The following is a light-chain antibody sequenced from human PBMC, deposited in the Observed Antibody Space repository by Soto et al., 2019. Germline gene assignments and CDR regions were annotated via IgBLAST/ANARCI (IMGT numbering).Light chain of an antibody. CDR3: QKYNSYSRT. J-gene: IGKJ1*01. Sequence: DNQMTQSPSTLSASVGDRVTITCRASQSISSWLAWYQQKPGKAPKLLIYDASSLESGVPSRFSGSGSGTEFTLTISSLQPDDFATYYCQKYNSYSRTFGQGTKVDIK. CDR2: DAS. V-gene: IGKV1-5*01. CDR1: QSISSW.